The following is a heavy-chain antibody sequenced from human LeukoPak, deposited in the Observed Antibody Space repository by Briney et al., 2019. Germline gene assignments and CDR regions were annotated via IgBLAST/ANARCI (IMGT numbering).Heavy chain of an antibody. CDR3: ARDQWVVGATSGAFDI. CDR1: GYTFTGYY. Sequence: ASVKVSCKASGYTFTGYYMHWVRQATGQGLEWMGWMNPNSGNTGYAQKFQGRVTITRNTSISTAYMELSSLRSDDTAVYYCARDQWVVGATSGAFDIWGQGTMVTVSS. D-gene: IGHD1-26*01. CDR2: MNPNSGNT. V-gene: IGHV1-8*03. J-gene: IGHJ3*02.